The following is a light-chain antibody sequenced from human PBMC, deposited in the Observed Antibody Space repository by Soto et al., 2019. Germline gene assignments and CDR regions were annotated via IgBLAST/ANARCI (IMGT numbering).Light chain of an antibody. CDR2: DVS. V-gene: IGLV2-11*01. J-gene: IGLJ1*01. CDR3: CSYAGSYNYV. Sequence: QSALTQPRSVSGSPGQSVTISCTGTSFDVGGYNYVSWYQQHPGKAPKLMIYDVSKRPSGVPDRFSGSKSGNTASLTISGLQAEDEADYYCCSYAGSYNYVFGTGTKVTVL. CDR1: SFDVGGYNY.